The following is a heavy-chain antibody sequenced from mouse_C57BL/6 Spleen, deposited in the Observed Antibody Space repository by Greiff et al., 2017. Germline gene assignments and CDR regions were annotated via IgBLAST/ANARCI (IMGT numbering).Heavy chain of an antibody. Sequence: VQLQQPGAELVKPGASVKLSCKASGYTFTSYWMHWVKQRPGRGLEWIGRIDPNSGGTKYNEKFKSKATLTVDKASSTAYMQLSSLTSEDSAVYYCAGYYGSSYQSWFAYWGQGTLVTVSA. CDR3: AGYYGSSYQSWFAY. V-gene: IGHV1-72*01. CDR1: GYTFTSYW. D-gene: IGHD1-1*01. J-gene: IGHJ3*01. CDR2: IDPNSGGT.